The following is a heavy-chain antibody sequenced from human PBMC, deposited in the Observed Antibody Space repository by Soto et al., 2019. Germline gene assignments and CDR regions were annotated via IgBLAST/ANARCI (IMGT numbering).Heavy chain of an antibody. CDR1: GFTFSSYG. CDR2: ISAGGSNK. V-gene: IGHV3-30*18. J-gene: IGHJ4*02. D-gene: IGHD3-3*01. Sequence: QVQLVESGGGVVQPGRSLLLSCAASGFTFSSYGMHWVRQAPGQGLEWVAAISAGGSNKYYADSVKGRFIISRDNSKNTLYLQINTLRAEDTAVYHCAKVGSGVSRAFDFWGQGTLVTVSS. CDR3: AKVGSGVSRAFDF.